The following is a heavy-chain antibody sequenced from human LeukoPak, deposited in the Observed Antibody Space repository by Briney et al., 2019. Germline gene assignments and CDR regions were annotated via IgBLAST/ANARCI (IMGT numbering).Heavy chain of an antibody. D-gene: IGHD1-26*01. J-gene: IGHJ4*02. V-gene: IGHV3-64*01. CDR1: GFTFSTYA. CDR2: IDTNGDDS. Sequence: PGGSLRLSCAASGFTFSTYAMHWVRQAPGQGLDYVSAIDTNGDDSYYASPVKGRFTISRDNSKNTLYLQMGSLRGEDMAVYYCARRSPSGTYDYWGQGTLVTVSS. CDR3: ARRSPSGTYDY.